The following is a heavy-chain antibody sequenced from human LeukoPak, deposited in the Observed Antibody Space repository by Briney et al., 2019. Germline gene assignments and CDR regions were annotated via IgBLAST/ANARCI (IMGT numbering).Heavy chain of an antibody. CDR2: IKSRTDGGTT. V-gene: IGHV3-15*01. CDR3: VRILGGSRFDP. Sequence: VGSLRLSCAASGFTFSNAWMSWVRQAPGKGLEWVGRIKSRTDGGTTDYAAPVKGRFTISRDDSKNTLYLQMNSLKTEDTAVYYCVRILGGSRFDPWGQGALVTVSS. D-gene: IGHD2-15*01. J-gene: IGHJ5*02. CDR1: GFTFSNAW.